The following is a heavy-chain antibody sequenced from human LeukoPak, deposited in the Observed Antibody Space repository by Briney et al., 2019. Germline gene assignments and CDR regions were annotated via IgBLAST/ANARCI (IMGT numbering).Heavy chain of an antibody. V-gene: IGHV1-69*01. Sequence: SVKVSCKASGSTFSSYAISWVRQAPGQGLEWMGGIIPIFGTANYAQKFQGRVTITADESTSTAYMELSSLRSEDTAVYYCATQDEERPVTSYDAFDIWGQGTMVTVSS. CDR1: GSTFSSYA. CDR2: IIPIFGTA. D-gene: IGHD1-1*01. CDR3: ATQDEERPVTSYDAFDI. J-gene: IGHJ3*02.